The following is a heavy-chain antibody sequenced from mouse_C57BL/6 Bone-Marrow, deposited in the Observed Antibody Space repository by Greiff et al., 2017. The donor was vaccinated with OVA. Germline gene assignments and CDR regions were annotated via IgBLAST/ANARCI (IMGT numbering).Heavy chain of an antibody. J-gene: IGHJ3*01. V-gene: IGHV1-5*01. D-gene: IGHD1-1*01. Sequence: EVQLQQSGTVLARPGASVKMSCKTSGYTFTSYWMHWVKQRPGQGLEWIGAIYPGNSDTSYNQKFKGKAKLTAVTSASTAYMELSSLTNEDSAVYYCTRSPFYGSSFTSFAYWGQGTLVTVSA. CDR1: GYTFTSYW. CDR2: IYPGNSDT. CDR3: TRSPFYGSSFTSFAY.